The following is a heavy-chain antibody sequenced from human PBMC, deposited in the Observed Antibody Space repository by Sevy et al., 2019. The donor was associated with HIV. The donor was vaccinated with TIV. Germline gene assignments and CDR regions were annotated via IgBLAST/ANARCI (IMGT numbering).Heavy chain of an antibody. V-gene: IGHV3-23*01. D-gene: IGHD3-10*01. Sequence: GGSLRLSCAASGFTFSSYAMSWVRQAPGKGLEWVSAISGSGGSTYYADSVKGRFTISRDNSKNTLYLQMNSLRAEETAVYYCAKYYYGSGSYYNEQPGQAGLFAFDIWGQGTMVTVSS. CDR2: ISGSGGST. J-gene: IGHJ3*02. CDR1: GFTFSSYA. CDR3: AKYYYGSGSYYNEQPGQAGLFAFDI.